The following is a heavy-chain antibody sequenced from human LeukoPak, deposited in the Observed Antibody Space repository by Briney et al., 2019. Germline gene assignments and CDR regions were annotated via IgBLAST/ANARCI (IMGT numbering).Heavy chain of an antibody. CDR3: ARDGKQWLVRAHFDY. CDR1: GYTFTGYY. D-gene: IGHD6-19*01. V-gene: IGHV1-2*02. Sequence: ASVKVSCKASGYTFTGYYMHWVRQAPGQGLEWMGWLNPNSGGTNYAQKFQGRVTMTRDTSISTAYMELSRLRFDDTAVYYCARDGKQWLVRAHFDYWGQGTLVTVSS. CDR2: LNPNSGGT. J-gene: IGHJ4*02.